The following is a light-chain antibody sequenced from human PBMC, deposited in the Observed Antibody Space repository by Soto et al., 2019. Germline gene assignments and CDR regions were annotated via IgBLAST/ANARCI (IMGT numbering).Light chain of an antibody. CDR1: QSVSSSY. Sequence: EIVLTQSPGTLSLSPGERATLSCRASQSVSSSYLAWYQQKPGQAPRLLIYGTSSRATAIPDRFSGSGSRADFTLTISRLEPEDFAVYYCQQYGSSSWTFGQGTKVDIK. CDR2: GTS. CDR3: QQYGSSSWT. J-gene: IGKJ1*01. V-gene: IGKV3-20*01.